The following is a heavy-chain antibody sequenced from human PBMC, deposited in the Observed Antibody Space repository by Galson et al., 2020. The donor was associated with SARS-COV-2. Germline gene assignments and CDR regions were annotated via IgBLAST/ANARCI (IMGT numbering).Heavy chain of an antibody. D-gene: IGHD2-2*02. CDR2: ISGSGGSI. Sequence: PGGSLRLSCAASGFTFRSYAMSWVRQAPGKGLEWVLAISGSGGSIYYADSVKGRFTISRDNSKNTLSLQMNSLRAEDTAVYYCARGGYCSSTSCYTVGAFDIWGQGTMVTVSS. CDR1: GFTFRSYA. V-gene: IGHV3-23*01. CDR3: ARGGYCSSTSCYTVGAFDI. J-gene: IGHJ3*02.